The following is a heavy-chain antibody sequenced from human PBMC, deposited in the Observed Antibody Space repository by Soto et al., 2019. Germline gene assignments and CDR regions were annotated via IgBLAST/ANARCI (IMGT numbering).Heavy chain of an antibody. Sequence: GGSLRLSCAASGFSVSNNYMNWVRQAPGEGLEWVSVIYSGGSTNYADSVKGRFTISRDNSKNTLYLQMNSLKTEDTAVYYCTTGGNWDDGGHFYYYGMDVWGQGTTVTVSS. V-gene: IGHV3-53*01. CDR2: IYSGGST. CDR1: GFSVSNNY. D-gene: IGHD1-1*01. CDR3: TTGGNWDDGGHFYYYGMDV. J-gene: IGHJ6*02.